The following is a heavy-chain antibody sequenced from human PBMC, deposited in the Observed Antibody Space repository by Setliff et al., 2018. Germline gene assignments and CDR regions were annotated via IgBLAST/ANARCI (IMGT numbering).Heavy chain of an antibody. J-gene: IGHJ6*03. Sequence: PSETLSLTCTVSGGSISSYYWSWIRQPAGKGLEWIGHIYIGGSXNYHPSLQSRVTMSIDTSKNQFSLKLNSVTAADMAVYYCAREQWLDPPGYYYMDVWAKGTTVTVSS. D-gene: IGHD6-19*01. CDR3: AREQWLDPPGYYYMDV. CDR2: IYIGGSX. CDR1: GGSISSYY. V-gene: IGHV4-4*07.